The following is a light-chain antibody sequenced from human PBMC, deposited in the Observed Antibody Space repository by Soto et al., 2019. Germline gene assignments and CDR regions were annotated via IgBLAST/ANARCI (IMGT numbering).Light chain of an antibody. Sequence: DFQMTQSPSSLSASVGDRVTITCRASQGIRNNLAWYQQKPGKVPQLLIYTASTLHSGVPSRFSGSGSGTDFTLTISSLQPGDFATYYCQHYNTYPWTFGHGTKVDIK. CDR1: QGIRNN. J-gene: IGKJ1*01. CDR3: QHYNTYPWT. V-gene: IGKV1-27*01. CDR2: TAS.